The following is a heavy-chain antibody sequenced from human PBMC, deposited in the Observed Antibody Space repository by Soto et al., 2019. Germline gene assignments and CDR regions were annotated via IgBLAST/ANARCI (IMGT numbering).Heavy chain of an antibody. J-gene: IGHJ2*01. V-gene: IGHV1-2*02. CDR3: AIRTGQLAIISEFDGDWFFEV. CDR1: GYTFTDYY. Sequence: GASVKVSCRASGYTFTDYYIHWVRQAPGQGPEWVGWINPDSGGTNLAQRFQGRVTMTSDTSINTAYMELSSLRSDDTAVYYCAIRTGQLAIISEFDGDWFFEVWGRGTLVTVSS. D-gene: IGHD2-2*01. CDR2: INPDSGGT.